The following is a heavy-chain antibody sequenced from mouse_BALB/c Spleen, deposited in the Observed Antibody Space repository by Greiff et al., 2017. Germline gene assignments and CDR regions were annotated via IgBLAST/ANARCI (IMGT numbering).Heavy chain of an antibody. D-gene: IGHD2-1*01. J-gene: IGHJ1*01. Sequence: EVQLVESGGGLVQPGGSRKLSCAASGFTFSSFGMHWVRQAPEKGLEWVAYISSGSSTIYYADTVKGRFTISRDNPKNTLFLQMTSLRSEDTAMYYCARQNYGNVSRYFDVWGAGTTVTVSS. CDR1: GFTFSSFG. CDR2: ISSGSSTI. V-gene: IGHV5-17*02. CDR3: ARQNYGNVSRYFDV.